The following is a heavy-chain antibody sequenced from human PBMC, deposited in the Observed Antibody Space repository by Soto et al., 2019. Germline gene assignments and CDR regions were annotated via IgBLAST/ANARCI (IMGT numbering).Heavy chain of an antibody. V-gene: IGHV3-21*06. Sequence: GGSLRLSCAASGFMFSAYTMNWVRQAPGKGLEWLSSISDDSSYIDYADSLRGRFTVSRDNARNSLYLQIDSLGVEDAAVYYCATPYYFNHWGPGTMVTVYS. CDR3: ATPYYFNH. CDR2: ISDDSSYI. J-gene: IGHJ1*01. CDR1: GFMFSAYT. D-gene: IGHD3-16*01.